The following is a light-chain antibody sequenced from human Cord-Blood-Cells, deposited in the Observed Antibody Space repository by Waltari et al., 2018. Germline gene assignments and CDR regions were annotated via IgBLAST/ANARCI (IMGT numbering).Light chain of an antibody. CDR3: CSYAGSSTFV. J-gene: IGLJ1*01. CDR2: EGM. V-gene: IGLV2-23*03. Sequence: QHALTQPVSVSGSPGPSITIPCTGTSSDVGSYNLVSWYQQHPGKAPKLRLYEGMKRPSGVSNRFSCSKSGNTASLTISGLQAEDEADYYCCSYAGSSTFVFGTGTKVTVL. CDR1: SSDVGSYNL.